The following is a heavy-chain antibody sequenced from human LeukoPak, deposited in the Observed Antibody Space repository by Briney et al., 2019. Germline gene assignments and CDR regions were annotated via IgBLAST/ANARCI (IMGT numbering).Heavy chain of an antibody. J-gene: IGHJ4*02. CDR2: ISPSGDIL. CDR3: AKEWGVDYGLRY. D-gene: IGHD4-17*01. Sequence: GGSLRLSCAASGFTFSSHGMNWVRQAPGKGLEWVSGISPSGDILYYADSVKGQFTISRDNSKNTVSLQMNSLRAEDTAVYYCAKEWGVDYGLRYWGQGTLVTVSS. CDR1: GFTFSSHG. V-gene: IGHV3-23*01.